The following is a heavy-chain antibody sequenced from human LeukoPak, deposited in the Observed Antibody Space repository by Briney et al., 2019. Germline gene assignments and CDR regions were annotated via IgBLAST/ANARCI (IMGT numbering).Heavy chain of an antibody. V-gene: IGHV3-21*01. D-gene: IGHD3-10*01. Sequence: GGSLRLSCAASGFTFSSYSMNWVRQAPGKGLEWVSSISSSSSYIYYADSVKGRFTISRGNAKNSLYLEMNSLRGEDTAVYYCARDFGANYGSNWFDPWGQGTLVTVSS. CDR2: ISSSSSYI. J-gene: IGHJ5*02. CDR1: GFTFSSYS. CDR3: ARDFGANYGSNWFDP.